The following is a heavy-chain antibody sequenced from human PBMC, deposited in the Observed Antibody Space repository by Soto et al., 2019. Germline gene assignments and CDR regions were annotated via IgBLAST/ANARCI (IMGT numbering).Heavy chain of an antibody. J-gene: IGHJ3*01. V-gene: IGHV3-48*01. CDR3: ANTYSSGRGAFVG. CDR2: ISSGSSTI. Sequence: GGSLRLSCAASGFTFSSYSMNWVRQAPGQGLEWVSYISSGSSTIYYADSVKGRFTISRDNAQNSLYLQMNSLSADATAVYYCANTYSSGRGAFVGWDQGTMLTAS. D-gene: IGHD6-19*01. CDR1: GFTFSSYS.